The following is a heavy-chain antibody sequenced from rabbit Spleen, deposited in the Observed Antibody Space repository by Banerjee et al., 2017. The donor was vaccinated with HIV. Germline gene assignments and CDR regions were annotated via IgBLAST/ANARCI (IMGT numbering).Heavy chain of an antibody. D-gene: IGHD1-1*01. V-gene: IGHV1S40*01. CDR2: IYAGSSGST. J-gene: IGHJ4*01. CDR3: ARKAYSSSGGYANL. Sequence: QSLEESGGGLVKPGASLTLTCKASGFSFNSGYDMCWVRQAPGKGLEWIACIYAGSSGSTYYASWAKGRFTISKTSSTTVTLQMTSLTAADTATYFCARKAYSSSGGYANLWGPGTLVTVS. CDR1: GFSFNSGYD.